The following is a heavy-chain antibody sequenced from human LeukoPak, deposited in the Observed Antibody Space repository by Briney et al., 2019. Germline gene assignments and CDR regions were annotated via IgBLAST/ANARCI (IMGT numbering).Heavy chain of an antibody. CDR3: ARVTVDYGSGSYQGL. CDR1: GYTLTELS. CDR2: FDPEDGET. V-gene: IGHV1-24*01. J-gene: IGHJ4*02. D-gene: IGHD3-10*01. Sequence: ASVKVSCKVSGYTLTELSMHWVRQAPGKGLEWMGGFDPEDGETIYAQKFQGRVTITADKSTSTAYMELSSLRSEDTAVYYCARVTVDYGSGSYQGLWGQGTLVTVSS.